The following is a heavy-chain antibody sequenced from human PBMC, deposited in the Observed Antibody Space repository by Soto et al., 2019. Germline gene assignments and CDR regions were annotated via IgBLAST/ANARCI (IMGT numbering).Heavy chain of an antibody. J-gene: IGHJ6*02. CDR2: IIPIFGTA. Sequence: RASVKVSCKASGGTFSSYAISWVRQAPGQGLEWMGGIIPIFGTANYAQKFQGRVTITADESTSTAYMELSSLRSEDTAVYYCARAEITIFGVVIMQGEYYYYGMDVWGQGTTVTVSS. CDR1: GGTFSSYA. CDR3: ARAEITIFGVVIMQGEYYYYGMDV. D-gene: IGHD3-3*01. V-gene: IGHV1-69*13.